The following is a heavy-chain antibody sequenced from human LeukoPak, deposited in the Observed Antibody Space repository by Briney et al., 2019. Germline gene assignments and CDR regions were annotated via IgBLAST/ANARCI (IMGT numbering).Heavy chain of an antibody. CDR1: GFTCSCFV. Sequence: GRSLRLSCAASGFTCSCFVMIWLPPPPGKGLVGVSSLSSSGGSIVYADPVKGRFAISRDNSKNTLFLQLGGLRAEDTAVYYCAIFHASGRRGRGSGFWGQGTLVTVSS. V-gene: IGHV3-23*01. CDR3: AIFHASGRRGRGSGF. CDR2: LSSSGGSI. J-gene: IGHJ4*02. D-gene: IGHD3-10*01.